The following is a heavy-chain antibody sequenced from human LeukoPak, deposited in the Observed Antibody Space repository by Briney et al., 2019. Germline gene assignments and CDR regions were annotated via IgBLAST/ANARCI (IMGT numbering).Heavy chain of an antibody. V-gene: IGHV4-59*08. D-gene: IGHD4-23*01. J-gene: IGHJ6*02. CDR2: IYYSGST. CDR1: GGSISSYY. CDR3: ARDRNSDYYYYGMDV. Sequence: SETLSLTCTVSGGSISSYYWSWIRQPPGKGLEWIGYIYYSGSTNYNPSLKSRVTISVDTSMNQFSLKLSSVTAADTAVYYCARDRNSDYYYYGMDVWGQGTTDTVSS.